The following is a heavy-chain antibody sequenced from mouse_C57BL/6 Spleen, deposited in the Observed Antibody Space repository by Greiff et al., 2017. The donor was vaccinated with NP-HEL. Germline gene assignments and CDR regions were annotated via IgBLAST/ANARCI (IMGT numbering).Heavy chain of an antibody. Sequence: VQLQQSGAELVRPGSSVKLSCKASGYTFTSYWMDWVKQRPGQGLEWIGNIYLSDSETHYNQKFKDKATLTVDKSSSTAYMQLSSLTSEDSAVYYCARYYYGSRRGYFDVWGTRTTVTVSS. J-gene: IGHJ1*03. CDR3: ARYYYGSRRGYFDV. D-gene: IGHD1-1*01. CDR1: GYTFTSYW. CDR2: IYLSDSET. V-gene: IGHV1-61*01.